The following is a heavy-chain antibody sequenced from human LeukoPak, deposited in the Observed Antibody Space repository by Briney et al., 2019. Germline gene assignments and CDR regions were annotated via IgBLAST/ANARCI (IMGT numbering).Heavy chain of an antibody. J-gene: IGHJ4*02. CDR1: VFTFSSYS. CDR2: IWNGGSNK. CDR3: ARDFYSSSSGGSVY. D-gene: IGHD6-6*01. V-gene: IGHV3-33*01. Sequence: GGSLRLSCAASVFTFSSYSMHWVRQAPGRGLEWVALIWNGGSNKYYADSVKGRFTISRDNSKNTLYLQMNSLRAEDTAVYYCARDFYSSSSGGSVYWGQGSLVTVSS.